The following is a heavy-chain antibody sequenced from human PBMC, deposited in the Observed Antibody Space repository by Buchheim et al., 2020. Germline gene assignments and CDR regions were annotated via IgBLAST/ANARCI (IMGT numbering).Heavy chain of an antibody. Sequence: EVQLLESGGTLVQPGGSLRLSCAASGFAFSRYAMSWVRQAPGKGLEWVSGIRSDGGRTYSAASVKGRFTISRDNYKKMVYLQMNSLTAEDTAVYYCTKDRDNSGYDFTGDFWGQET. D-gene: IGHD5-12*01. CDR3: TKDRDNSGYDFTGDF. V-gene: IGHV3-23*01. CDR1: GFAFSRYA. J-gene: IGHJ4*02. CDR2: IRSDGGRT.